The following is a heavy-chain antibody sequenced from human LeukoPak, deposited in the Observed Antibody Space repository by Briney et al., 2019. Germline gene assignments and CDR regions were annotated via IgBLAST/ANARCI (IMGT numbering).Heavy chain of an antibody. CDR1: GGSISSYY. CDR3: ARYSGSSLGFDY. V-gene: IGHV4-59*08. D-gene: IGHD1-26*01. Sequence: SETLSLTCTVSGGSISSYYWSWIRQPPGEGLEWIGYIYYSGSTNYNPSLKSRVTISVDTSKNQFSLKLSSVTAADTAVYYCARYSGSSLGFDYWGQGTLVTVSS. CDR2: IYYSGST. J-gene: IGHJ4*02.